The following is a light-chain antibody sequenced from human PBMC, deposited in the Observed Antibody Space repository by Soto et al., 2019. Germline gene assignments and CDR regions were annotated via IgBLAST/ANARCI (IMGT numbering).Light chain of an antibody. CDR3: QQYNSWPST. V-gene: IGKV3-15*01. CDR1: QSITRY. CDR2: GAS. Sequence: EIVMTQSPATLSVSQGERVTLSCRASQSITRYLAWYQQKPGQAPRLLIYGASRRDSGIPARFSGSGSGTEFTLTISSLQSEDFAVYYCQQYNSWPSTFGQGTRLEIK. J-gene: IGKJ5*01.